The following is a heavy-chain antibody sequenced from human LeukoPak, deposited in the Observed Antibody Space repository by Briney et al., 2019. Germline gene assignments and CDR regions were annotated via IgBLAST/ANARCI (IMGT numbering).Heavy chain of an antibody. CDR3: AKDLDAHYYDSSGYSSFQH. CDR2: ISGSGGST. CDR1: GFTFSSYA. Sequence: GGSLRLSCAASGFTFSSYALSWVRQAAGKGLTWVSAISGSGGSTYYADPVKGRFTISRDNSKNTLYLQMNSLRAEDTAVYYWAKDLDAHYYDSSGYSSFQHWGQGTLVTVSS. V-gene: IGHV3-23*01. J-gene: IGHJ1*01. D-gene: IGHD3-22*01.